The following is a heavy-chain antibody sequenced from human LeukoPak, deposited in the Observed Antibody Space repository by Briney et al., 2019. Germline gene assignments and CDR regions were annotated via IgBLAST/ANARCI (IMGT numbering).Heavy chain of an antibody. V-gene: IGHV3-48*03. CDR3: ARDESGEYDFDY. J-gene: IGHJ4*02. CDR2: ISSSGNTM. CDR1: GFTFSNYE. Sequence: PGGSLRHSCIASGFTFSNYELNWVRQAPGKGLEWVSHISSSGNTMHYADSVEGRFTISKDNAKNSLYLQMNSLRAEDTAVYYCARDESGEYDFDYWGQGTLVTVSS. D-gene: IGHD4-17*01.